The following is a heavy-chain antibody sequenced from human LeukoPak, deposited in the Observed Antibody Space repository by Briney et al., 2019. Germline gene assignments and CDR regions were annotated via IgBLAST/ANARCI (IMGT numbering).Heavy chain of an antibody. CDR1: GFTFSAFA. CDR3: AKDDGWELHNYHFDY. D-gene: IGHD1-26*01. V-gene: IGHV3-23*01. Sequence: GESLSLSCAASGFTFSAFAMSWVRQAPGKGLEWVSTVFGGGDGKLYADSVKGRFIISRDNSKNTLYLQMNSLRVEDTAVYYCAKDDGWELHNYHFDYWCQGALVTVSS. CDR2: VFGGGDGK. J-gene: IGHJ4*02.